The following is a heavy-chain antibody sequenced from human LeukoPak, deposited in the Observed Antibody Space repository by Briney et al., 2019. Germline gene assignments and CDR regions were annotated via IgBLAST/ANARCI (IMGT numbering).Heavy chain of an antibody. J-gene: IGHJ4*02. CDR2: ISSSSSTI. V-gene: IGHV3-48*01. D-gene: IGHD4-11*01. Sequence: PGESLTLSCAASGFTFSSYSMNWVRQAPGKGLEWVSYISSSSSTIYYADSVKGRFTISRDNAKNSLYLQMNSLRAEDTAVYYCARNYRIDYWGQGTLVTVSS. CDR1: GFTFSSYS. CDR3: ARNYRIDY.